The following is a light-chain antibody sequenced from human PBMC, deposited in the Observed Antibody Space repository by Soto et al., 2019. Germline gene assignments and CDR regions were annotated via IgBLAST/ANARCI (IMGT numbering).Light chain of an antibody. V-gene: IGKV3-20*01. CDR2: GAS. CDR1: QSVSSSY. J-gene: IGKJ3*01. Sequence: EIVLTQSPGTLSLSPGERATLSCRASQSVSSSYLAWYQQKPGQAPRLLIYGASSRATGIPDRFSGSGSGTDFTLTIRRLEPEDLAVYSCQQFCSSPLFTFGPGTKVDVK. CDR3: QQFCSSPLFT.